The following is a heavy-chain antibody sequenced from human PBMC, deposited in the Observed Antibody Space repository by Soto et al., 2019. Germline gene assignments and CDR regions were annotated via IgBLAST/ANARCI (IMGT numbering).Heavy chain of an antibody. CDR1: GYTFTSYG. Sequence: AASVKVSCKASGYTFTSYGISWVRQAPGQGLEWMGWISAYNGNTNYAQRLQGRVTMTTDTSTSTAYMELRSLRSDDTAVYYCARVIFYVVRGDDAFDILGQGTMVTVSS. CDR3: ARVIFYVVRGDDAFDI. CDR2: ISAYNGNT. J-gene: IGHJ3*02. D-gene: IGHD3-10*01. V-gene: IGHV1-18*01.